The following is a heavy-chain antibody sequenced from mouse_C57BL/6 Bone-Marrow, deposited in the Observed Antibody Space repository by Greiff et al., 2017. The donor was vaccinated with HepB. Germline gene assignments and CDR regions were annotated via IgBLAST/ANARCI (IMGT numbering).Heavy chain of an antibody. Sequence: QVQLQQSGAELVKPGASVKISCKASGYAFSSYWMNWVKQRPGKGLEWIGQIYPGDGDTNYNGKFKGKATLTADTSSSTAYMQLSSLTSEDSAVYFCARSVATVVATRYFDVWGTGTTVTVSS. D-gene: IGHD1-1*01. V-gene: IGHV1-80*01. CDR1: GYAFSSYW. J-gene: IGHJ1*03. CDR2: IYPGDGDT. CDR3: ARSVATVVATRYFDV.